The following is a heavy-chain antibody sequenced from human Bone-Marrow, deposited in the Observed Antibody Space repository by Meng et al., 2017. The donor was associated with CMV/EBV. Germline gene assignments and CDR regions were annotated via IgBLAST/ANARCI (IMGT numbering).Heavy chain of an antibody. CDR2: ISYDGNNK. Sequence: SGITFGSYDMEWVRKGASKGLEWGTVISYDGNNKYDGDYVRDRFNSCRNNSKNKVYLQMNSLRVEDTAVYFCAKHALALDFWRDYYPYWGQGTLVTVSS. CDR1: GITFGSYD. J-gene: IGHJ4*02. V-gene: IGHV3-30-3*02. CDR3: AKHALALDFWRDYYPY. D-gene: IGHD3-3*01.